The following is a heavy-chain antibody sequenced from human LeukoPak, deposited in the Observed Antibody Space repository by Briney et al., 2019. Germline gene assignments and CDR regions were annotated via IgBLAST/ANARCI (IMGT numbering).Heavy chain of an antibody. CDR2: ISSSGTTI. D-gene: IGHD3/OR15-3a*01. V-gene: IGHV3-11*01. CDR1: GFTFSDYY. J-gene: IGHJ4*02. Sequence: GGSLRLSCAASGFTFSDYYMSWIRQAPGKGLEWLSYISSSGTTIQYADSVKGRFTIARNNAKNSLYLQMNSLRAEDAAVYYCEREERVRWTGHWGQGALVTVSS. CDR3: EREERVRWTGH.